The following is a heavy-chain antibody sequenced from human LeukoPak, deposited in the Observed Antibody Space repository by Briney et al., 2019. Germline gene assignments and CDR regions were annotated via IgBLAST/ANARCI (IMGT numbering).Heavy chain of an antibody. V-gene: IGHV3-20*04. J-gene: IGHJ4*02. CDR3: AKDTPRGYNYGYFDY. CDR1: GFTFDDSG. D-gene: IGHD5-18*01. Sequence: PGGSLRLSCAASGFTFDDSGMIWVRQAPGKGLEWVSGIRWNEGDTDYADSVKGRFIISRDNAKNSLYLQMNSLRAEDTAVYYCAKDTPRGYNYGYFDYWGQETLLTVSS. CDR2: IRWNEGDT.